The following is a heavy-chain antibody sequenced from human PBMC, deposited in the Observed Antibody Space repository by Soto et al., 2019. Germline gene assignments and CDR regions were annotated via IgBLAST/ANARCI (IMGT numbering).Heavy chain of an antibody. CDR2: ISYDGSNK. J-gene: IGHJ4*02. Sequence: GGSLRLSCAASGFTFSSYAMHWVRQAPGKGLEWVAVISYDGSNKYYADSVKGRFTISRDNSKNTLYLQMNSLRAEDTAVYYCARGPDIMITFGGVIVIHTVDYWGQGTLVTVSS. V-gene: IGHV3-30-3*01. CDR1: GFTFSSYA. CDR3: ARGPDIMITFGGVIVIHTVDY. D-gene: IGHD3-16*02.